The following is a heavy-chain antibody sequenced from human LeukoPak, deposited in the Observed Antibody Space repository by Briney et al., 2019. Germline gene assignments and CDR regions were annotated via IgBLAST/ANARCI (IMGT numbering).Heavy chain of an antibody. D-gene: IGHD1-26*01. V-gene: IGHV4-59*01. J-gene: IGHJ4*02. Sequence: PSETLSLTCTVSAGSISSIYWNWIRQPPGKGLEWIGYIYYSGGTNYNPSLKSRVTISVDTSKNQFSLKLSSVTAADTAVYYCARGAQVVGPTIFDYWGQGTLATVSS. CDR3: ARGAQVVGPTIFDY. CDR1: AGSISSIY. CDR2: IYYSGGT.